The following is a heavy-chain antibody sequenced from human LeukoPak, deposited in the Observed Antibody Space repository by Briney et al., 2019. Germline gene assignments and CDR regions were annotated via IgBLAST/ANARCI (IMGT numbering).Heavy chain of an antibody. D-gene: IGHD3-16*02. CDR2: IYTSGST. V-gene: IGHV4-61*02. CDR1: GGSISSGSYY. CDR3: ARGLPMITFGGVIVISWFDP. Sequence: PSQTLSLTCTVSGGSISSGSYYWSWIRQPAGKGLEWIGRIYTSGSTNYNPSLKSRVTISVDTSKNQFSLKLSSVTAADTAVYYCARGLPMITFGGVIVISWFDPWGQGTLVTVSS. J-gene: IGHJ5*02.